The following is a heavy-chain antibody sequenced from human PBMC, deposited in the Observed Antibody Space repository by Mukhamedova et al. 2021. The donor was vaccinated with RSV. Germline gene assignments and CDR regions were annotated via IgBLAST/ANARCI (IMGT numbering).Heavy chain of an antibody. V-gene: IGHV1-18*01. CDR1: G. CDR3: ARDGSSWHLDY. D-gene: IGHD6-13*01. Sequence: GISWVRQAPGQGLEWMGWISAYNGNTNYAQKLQGRVTMTTDTSTSTAYMELRSLRSDDTAVYYCARDGSSWHLDYWGQGTLVTVSS. CDR2: ISAYNGNT. J-gene: IGHJ4*02.